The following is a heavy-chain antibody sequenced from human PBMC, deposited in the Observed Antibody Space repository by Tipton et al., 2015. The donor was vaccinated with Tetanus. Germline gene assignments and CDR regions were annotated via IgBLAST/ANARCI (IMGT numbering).Heavy chain of an antibody. Sequence: TLSLTCTVSGGSPTSGTYYWGWIRQPPGKGLEWIGNIYYSGTTYYNASLESRVTISIHPSKNQFSMKLTSVTAADTAVYYCATQTDNWFDPWGQGTLVTVSS. CDR1: GGSPTSGTYY. V-gene: IGHV4-39*01. CDR2: IYYSGTT. CDR3: ATQTDNWFDP. J-gene: IGHJ5*02.